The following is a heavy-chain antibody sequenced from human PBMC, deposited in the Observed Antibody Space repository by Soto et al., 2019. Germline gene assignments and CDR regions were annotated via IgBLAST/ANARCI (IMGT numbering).Heavy chain of an antibody. J-gene: IGHJ4*02. D-gene: IGHD3-10*01. V-gene: IGHV4-30-2*01. Sequence: SSETLSLTCAVSGGSISSGGYSWSWIRQPPGKGLEWIGYIYHSGSTYYNPSLKSRVTISVDRSKNQFPLKLSSVTAADTAVYYCARISAGTMVRGVIGPSKKIKFDYWGQGTLVTVSS. CDR1: GGSISSGGYS. CDR3: ARISAGTMVRGVIGPSKKIKFDY. CDR2: IYHSGST.